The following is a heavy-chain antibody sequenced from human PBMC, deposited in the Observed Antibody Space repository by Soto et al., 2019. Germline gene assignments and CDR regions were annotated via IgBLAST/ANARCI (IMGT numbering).Heavy chain of an antibody. D-gene: IGHD3-9*01. CDR1: GGSVSSGSYY. J-gene: IGHJ5*01. V-gene: IGHV4-61*01. Sequence: PSETLSLTCTVSGGSVSSGSYYWSWIRQPPGKGLEWIGYTYYSGSTNYNPSLKGRVTISVDTSKNQFSLKLSSVTAADTAVYYCAREDMRYFDWLPLNWFDPWGQGTLVTVSS. CDR3: AREDMRYFDWLPLNWFDP. CDR2: TYYSGST.